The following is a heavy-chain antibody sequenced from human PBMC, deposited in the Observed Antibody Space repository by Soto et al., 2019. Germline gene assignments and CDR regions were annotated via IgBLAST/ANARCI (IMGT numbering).Heavy chain of an antibody. D-gene: IGHD3-22*01. CDR1: GFTFSSYG. V-gene: IGHV3-30*18. CDR3: AKDLEYYYDSSGYYPAY. Sequence: GALRLSCAASGFTFSSYGMHWVRQAPGKGLEWVAVISYDGSNKYYADSVKGRFTISRDNSKNTLYLQMNSLRAEDTAVYYCAKDLEYYYDSSGYYPAYWGQGTLVTGSA. CDR2: ISYDGSNK. J-gene: IGHJ1*01.